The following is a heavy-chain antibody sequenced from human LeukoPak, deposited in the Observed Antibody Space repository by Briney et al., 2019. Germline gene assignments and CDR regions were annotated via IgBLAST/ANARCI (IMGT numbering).Heavy chain of an antibody. V-gene: IGHV3-7*03. CDR2: IKQDGSEK. CDR1: GFTFSSYW. Sequence: GGSLRLSCAASGFTFSSYWMSWVRQAPGKGLEWVANIKQDGSEKYYVDSVKGRFTISRDNAKNSLYLQMNSLRVEDTAVYYCAAFHGQTLPHRFDYWGQGTLVTVSS. CDR3: AAFHGQTLPHRFDY. D-gene: IGHD5-24*01. J-gene: IGHJ4*02.